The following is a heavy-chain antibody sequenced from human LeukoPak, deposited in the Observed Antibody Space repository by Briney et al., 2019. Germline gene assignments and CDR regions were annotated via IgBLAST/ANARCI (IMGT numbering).Heavy chain of an antibody. V-gene: IGHV4-61*01. J-gene: IGHJ6*04. CDR2: IYYSGST. CDR3: ARDRVVSSSSSRSPPPTQYFYGMDV. CDR1: GGSVSSGSYY. Sequence: SETLSLTCTVSGGSVSSGSYYWSWIRQPPGKGLEWIGYIYYSGSTNYNPSLKSRVTISVDTSKNQFSLKLSSVTAADTAVYYCARDRVVSSSSSRSPPPTQYFYGMDVWGKGPTVTVSS. D-gene: IGHD6-13*01.